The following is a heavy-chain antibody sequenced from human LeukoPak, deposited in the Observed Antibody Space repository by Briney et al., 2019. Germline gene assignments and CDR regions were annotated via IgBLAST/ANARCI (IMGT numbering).Heavy chain of an antibody. CDR2: VYNSGST. D-gene: IGHD3-16*02. CDR1: GGPIINSNYY. Sequence: SSETLSLTCTVSGGPIINSNYYWGWIRQPPGKGLEWIGSVYNSGSTYYNPSLKSRVTISVDTSKNQFSLKLSSVTAADTAVYYCAKYVWGSYPTFEDYWGQGTLVTVSS. CDR3: AKYVWGSYPTFEDY. V-gene: IGHV4-39*07. J-gene: IGHJ4*02.